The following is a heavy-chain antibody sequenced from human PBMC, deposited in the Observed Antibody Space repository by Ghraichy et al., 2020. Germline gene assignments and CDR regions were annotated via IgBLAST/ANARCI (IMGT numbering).Heavy chain of an antibody. D-gene: IGHD6-13*01. CDR1: GFTFSSYA. J-gene: IGHJ6*03. CDR2: ISGSGGST. V-gene: IGHV3-23*01. CDR3: TKGSSWYFNHYYYMDV. Sequence: GGSLRLSCAASGFTFSSYAMSWVRQAPGKGLEWVSAISGSGGSTYYADSVKGRFTISRDNSKNTLYLQMNSLRAEDTAVYYCTKGSSWYFNHYYYMDVWGKGTTVTVSS.